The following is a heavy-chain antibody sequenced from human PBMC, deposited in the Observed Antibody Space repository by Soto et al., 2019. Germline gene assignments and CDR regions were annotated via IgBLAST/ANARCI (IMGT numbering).Heavy chain of an antibody. D-gene: IGHD2-21*01. J-gene: IGHJ4*02. CDR1: GGSVSYNSYY. V-gene: IGHV4-39*01. CDR2: IFYTGTT. Sequence: TRSLTCSVSGGSVSYNSYYWGWIRQPPGKGLEWVGGIFYTGTTYYNPSLKDRLSISVDTSKNSFSLNLTSVTAADTAVYFCARLVVVAPVANVWGQGALVTVSS. CDR3: ARLVVVAPVANV.